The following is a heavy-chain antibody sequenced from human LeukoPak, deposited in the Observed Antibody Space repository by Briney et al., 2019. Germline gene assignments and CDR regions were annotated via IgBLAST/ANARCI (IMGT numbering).Heavy chain of an antibody. D-gene: IGHD3-22*01. J-gene: IGHJ4*02. Sequence: GGSLRLSCAASGFTFSSYSINWVRQAPGKGLEWVSFISSSSSYIYYADSVKGRFTISRDNARNSLYLQMNSLRAEDTAVYYCARGNDYYDSSGYYYWGQGTLVTVSS. CDR2: ISSSSSYI. CDR1: GFTFSSYS. CDR3: ARGNDYYDSSGYYY. V-gene: IGHV3-21*01.